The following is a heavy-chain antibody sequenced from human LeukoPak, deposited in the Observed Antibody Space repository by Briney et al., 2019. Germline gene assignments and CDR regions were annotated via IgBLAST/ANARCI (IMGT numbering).Heavy chain of an antibody. V-gene: IGHV3-48*04. CDR3: ARRGYIVGATTADY. CDR1: GFTFSSYS. Sequence: PGGSLRLSCAASGFTFSSYSMNWVRQAPGKGLEWVSYISSSSSTIYYADSVKGRFTISRDNAKNSLYLQMNSLRAEDTAVYYCARRGYIVGATTADYWGQGTLVTVSS. D-gene: IGHD1-26*01. J-gene: IGHJ4*02. CDR2: ISSSSSTI.